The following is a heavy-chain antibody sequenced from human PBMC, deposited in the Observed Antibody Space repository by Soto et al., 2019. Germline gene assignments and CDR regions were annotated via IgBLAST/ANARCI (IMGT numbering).Heavy chain of an antibody. CDR1: GFTFSSYA. Sequence: GGSLRLSCAAAGFTFSSYAMSWVRQAPGKGLEWVSAIIDSGGSTYYADSVKGRFTISRDNSKSTLYLQMNSLRAEDTALYYCAKGRSYYYYYGVDVWGQGTTVTVSS. CDR3: AKGRSYYYYYGVDV. V-gene: IGHV3-23*01. CDR2: IIDSGGST. J-gene: IGHJ6*02.